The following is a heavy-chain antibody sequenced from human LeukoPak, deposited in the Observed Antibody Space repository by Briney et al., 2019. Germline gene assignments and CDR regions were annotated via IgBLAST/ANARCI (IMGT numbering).Heavy chain of an antibody. CDR1: GFTFASYA. J-gene: IGHJ4*02. Sequence: PGGSLRLSCAASGFTFASYAMNWVRQAPGKGLEWISYISISTTTTYCGDSVKGRCTISRDNAKNSLYLQLNNVRAEDTGLYYCARAQPGGFVYFDYWGQGILVTVSS. CDR2: ISISTTTT. CDR3: ARAQPGGFVYFDY. D-gene: IGHD6-25*01. V-gene: IGHV3-48*01.